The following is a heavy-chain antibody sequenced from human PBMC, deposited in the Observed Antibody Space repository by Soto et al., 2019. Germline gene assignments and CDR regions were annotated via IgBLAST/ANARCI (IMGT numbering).Heavy chain of an antibody. J-gene: IGHJ4*02. Sequence: EVQLLESGGGLEQPGGSLRLSCAASGFTFSSYAVSWVRQAPGKGLEWVSAISGSGGSIYYADSVKGRFTISRDNSKNTLYLQMNSLRAEDTAVYYCASGLDIVVVPALYWGQGTLVTVSS. D-gene: IGHD2-2*03. V-gene: IGHV3-23*01. CDR2: ISGSGGSI. CDR3: ASGLDIVVVPALY. CDR1: GFTFSSYA.